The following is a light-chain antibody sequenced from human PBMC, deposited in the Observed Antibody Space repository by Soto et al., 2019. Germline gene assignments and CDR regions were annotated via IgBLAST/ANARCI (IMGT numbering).Light chain of an antibody. Sequence: QSALTQPASVSGSPGQSVTISCTATGDDVGAYNYVSWYQQHPGRAPKLIIFDVFNRPSGVSNRFSGSRSGKTASLTICGLQPDDEAHYYCCSYTSGSTSVVFGGRTKVTVL. CDR1: GDDVGAYNY. J-gene: IGLJ2*01. CDR2: DVF. CDR3: CSYTSGSTSVV. V-gene: IGLV2-14*03.